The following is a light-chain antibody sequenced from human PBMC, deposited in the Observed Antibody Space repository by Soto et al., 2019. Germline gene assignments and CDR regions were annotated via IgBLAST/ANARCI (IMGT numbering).Light chain of an antibody. CDR2: GVS. Sequence: EIVLTQSPGTVSLSLGERATLSCRASQSVTSSYLAWYQQKPGQAPRLLIYGVSSRATGIPDRFNGSGAVTDFTLTITTLEPEDVAVNYCHLYGSSPLTFGGGTKVDIK. V-gene: IGKV3-20*01. J-gene: IGKJ4*01. CDR3: HLYGSSPLT. CDR1: QSVTSSY.